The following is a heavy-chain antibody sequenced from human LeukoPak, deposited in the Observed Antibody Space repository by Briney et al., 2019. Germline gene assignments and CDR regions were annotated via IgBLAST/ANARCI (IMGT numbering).Heavy chain of an antibody. J-gene: IGHJ4*02. CDR1: GFTFSSTG. V-gene: IGHV3-30*02. Sequence: GSLRLSCTASGFTFSSTGMHWVRQAPGKGLEWVSYIRYDGNNKYYGDSVKGRFTISRDNAKKSLYLQMNSLRAEDTAVYYCARDFWGAYRVDYFDYWGQGTLVTVSS. CDR3: ARDFWGAYRVDYFDY. CDR2: IRYDGNNK. D-gene: IGHD3-3*01.